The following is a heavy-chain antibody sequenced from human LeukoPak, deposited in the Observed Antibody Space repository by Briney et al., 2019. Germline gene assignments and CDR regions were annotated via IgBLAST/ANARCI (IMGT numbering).Heavy chain of an antibody. CDR3: ARLGYCSGRTCYSGFDY. CDR2: INHSGST. CDR1: TESFSAYY. D-gene: IGHD2-15*01. J-gene: IGHJ4*02. V-gene: IGHV4-34*01. Sequence: SETLSLTCAVYTESFSAYYWSWIRQPPGKGLEWIGEINHSGSTNYNPSLKSRVTMSVDTSKNQVSLKLNSLTGADTAVYYCARLGYCSGRTCYSGFDYWGQGILVTVSS.